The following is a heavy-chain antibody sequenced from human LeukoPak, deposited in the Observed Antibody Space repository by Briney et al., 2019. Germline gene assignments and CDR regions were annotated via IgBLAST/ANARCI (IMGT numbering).Heavy chain of an antibody. CDR1: GGSISSYY. CDR3: ARAPIGSGSYYY. J-gene: IGHJ4*02. CDR2: MYYSGST. V-gene: IGHV4-59*01. D-gene: IGHD3-10*01. Sequence: SETLSLTCTVSGGSISSYYWSWIRQPPGKGLEWIGYMYYSGSTNYNPSLKSRVTISVDTSKNQFSLTLSSVTAADTAVYYCARAPIGSGSYYYWGQGTLVTVSS.